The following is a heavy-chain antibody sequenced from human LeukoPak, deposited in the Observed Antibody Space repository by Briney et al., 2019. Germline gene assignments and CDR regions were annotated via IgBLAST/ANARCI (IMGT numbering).Heavy chain of an antibody. Sequence: PGGSLRLSCATSGFTFSNFWMSWVRQAPGKGLERVANIKQDGSEKYYVDSVKGRFTISRDNAKNSLYLQMSSLRAEDTAVYYCANGDGFDYWGQGTLVTVSS. D-gene: IGHD5-24*01. CDR3: ANGDGFDY. V-gene: IGHV3-7*01. CDR1: GFTFSNFW. CDR2: IKQDGSEK. J-gene: IGHJ4*02.